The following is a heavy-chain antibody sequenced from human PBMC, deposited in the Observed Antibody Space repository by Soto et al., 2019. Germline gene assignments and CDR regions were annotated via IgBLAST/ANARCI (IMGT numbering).Heavy chain of an antibody. CDR3: ARRDSTV. J-gene: IGHJ4*02. Sequence: SETLSLTCAVSGGSISSGGYSWGWIRKQQGKGMEWIGYIYHSGSTYYNPSLKSRVIISADTSKNQFSLKLTSVTAADAAVYYCARRDSTVWGQGTLVTVSS. CDR1: GGSISSGGYS. D-gene: IGHD2-21*02. CDR2: IYHSGST. V-gene: IGHV4-30-2*01.